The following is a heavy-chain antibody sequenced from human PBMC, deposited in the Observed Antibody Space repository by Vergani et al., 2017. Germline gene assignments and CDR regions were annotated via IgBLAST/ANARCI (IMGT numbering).Heavy chain of an antibody. CDR2: VNHGGST. J-gene: IGHJ4*02. D-gene: IGHD3-16*02. CDR1: GGSFSDYY. CDR3: ASIARAPTRRNPPPDY. V-gene: IGHV4-34*01. Sequence: QVQLQEWGAGLLKTSETLSLTCGVSGGSFSDYYWSWIRQAPGMGLEWIGEVNHGGSTNYSPSLKSRVSISVDTSKNQFSLQLTSVTAAGSALYFCASIARAPTRRNPPPDYWGQGILVTVSS.